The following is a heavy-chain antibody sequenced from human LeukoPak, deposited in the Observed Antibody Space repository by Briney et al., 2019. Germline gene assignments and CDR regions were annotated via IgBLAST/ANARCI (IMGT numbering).Heavy chain of an antibody. CDR2: MHYDVGST. D-gene: IGHD5-24*01. J-gene: IGHJ5*02. CDR1: GARLSSHH. V-gene: IGHV4-59*08. Sequence: PSDTLSLPCTVSGARLSSHHWRWIRQPPGQGLGWIGSMHYDVGSTDYTPSIKSRVTMSVDTSKNEFSLKLSSGTAADTAVYYCARRRVEMAAITEANWLDTWGQGTLVTVSS. CDR3: ARRRVEMAAITEANWLDT.